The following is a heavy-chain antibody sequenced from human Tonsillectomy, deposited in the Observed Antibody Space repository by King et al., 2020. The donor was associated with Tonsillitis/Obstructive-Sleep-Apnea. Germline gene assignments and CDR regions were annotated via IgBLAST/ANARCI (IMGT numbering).Heavy chain of an antibody. Sequence: VQLVESGGGLVQPGGSLRLSCAASGFTFSSYTLNWVRQAPGKGLEWVSYISSSSSTIYYADSVKGRFTISRDNAKNSLYLQMNSLRDEDTAVYYCARDTKYSGYGPLVSFDVWGQGTMVTVSS. CDR1: GFTFSSYT. J-gene: IGHJ3*01. V-gene: IGHV3-48*02. CDR3: ARDTKYSGYGPLVSFDV. CDR2: ISSSSSTI. D-gene: IGHD5-12*01.